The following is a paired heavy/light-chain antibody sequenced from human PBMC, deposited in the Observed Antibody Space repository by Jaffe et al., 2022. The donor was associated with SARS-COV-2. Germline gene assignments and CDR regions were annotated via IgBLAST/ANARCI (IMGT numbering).Heavy chain of an antibody. D-gene: IGHD2-2*01. CDR1: GGSISSSNW. J-gene: IGHJ4*02. CDR3: ARATSYCTTTSCSQNIFDY. Sequence: QVQLQESGPGLVKPSGTLSLTCAVAGGSISSSNWWSWVRQPPGKGLEWIGDIYFTGSTNYNPSLKSRVTLSVDKSRNQFSLILNSVTAADMAVYYCARATSYCTTTSCSQNIFDYWGQGTLVTVSS. CDR2: IYFTGST. V-gene: IGHV4-4*02.
Light chain of an antibody. CDR1: QSVSSSY. J-gene: IGKJ1*01. V-gene: IGKV3-20*01. CDR2: GAS. Sequence: EIVLTQSPGTLSLSPGGRATLSCRASQSVSSSYLAWYQQKPGQAPRLLIYGASSRATGIPDRFSGSGSGTGFTLTISRLEPEDSAVYYCQQYGSSSGWWTFGQGTKVEIK. CDR3: QQYGSSSGWWT.